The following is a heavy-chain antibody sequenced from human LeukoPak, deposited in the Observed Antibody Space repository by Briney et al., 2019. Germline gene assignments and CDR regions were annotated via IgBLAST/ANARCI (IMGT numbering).Heavy chain of an antibody. V-gene: IGHV4-34*01. J-gene: IGHJ4*02. D-gene: IGHD2-15*01. CDR3: ASWTANCSGGSCYY. CDR1: GGSFSGYY. Sequence: PSETLSLTCAVYGGSFSGYYWSWIRQPPGKGLEWIGEINHSGSTNYNPSLKSRVTISVDKSKNQFSLKLSSVTAADTAVYSCASWTANCSGGSCYYWGQGTLVTVSS. CDR2: INHSGST.